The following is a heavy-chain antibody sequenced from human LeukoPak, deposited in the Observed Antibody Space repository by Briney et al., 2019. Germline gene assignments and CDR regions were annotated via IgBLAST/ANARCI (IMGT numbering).Heavy chain of an antibody. CDR3: ARENGLFAFDI. Sequence: SETLSLTCTVSGGSISSGGYYWSWIRQHPGEGLEWIGYIYYSGSTYYNPSLKSRVTISVDTSKNQFSLKLSSVTAADTAVYYCARENGLFAFDIWGQGTMVTVSS. V-gene: IGHV4-31*03. D-gene: IGHD2-2*03. CDR1: GGSISSGGYY. J-gene: IGHJ3*02. CDR2: IYYSGST.